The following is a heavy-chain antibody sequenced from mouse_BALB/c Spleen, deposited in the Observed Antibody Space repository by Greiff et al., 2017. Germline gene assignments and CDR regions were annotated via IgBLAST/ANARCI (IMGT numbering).Heavy chain of an antibody. CDR1: GYTFTDYY. Sequence: QVQLQQSGAELARPGASVKLSCKASGYTFTDYYINWVKQRTGQGLEWIGEIYPGSGNTYYNEKFKGKATLTADKSSSTAYMQLSSLTSEDSAVYFCARSHYGSSYPCYWGQGTTLTVSS. CDR2: IYPGSGNT. V-gene: IGHV1-77*01. CDR3: ARSHYGSSYPCY. D-gene: IGHD1-1*01. J-gene: IGHJ2*01.